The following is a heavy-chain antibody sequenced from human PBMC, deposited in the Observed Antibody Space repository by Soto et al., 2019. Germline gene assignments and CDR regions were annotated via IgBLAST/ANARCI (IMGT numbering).Heavy chain of an antibody. V-gene: IGHV1-69*13. Sequence: SVKGSCKASGGTFSDFTINWVRQAPGQRLEWMGGIIPIFDTANYAEKFQGRVTITADESTSTSFMEVSSLRSEDTAVYYCARNGTQTGYSYGMDVWGQGTMVTVSS. CDR1: GGTFSDFT. J-gene: IGHJ6*02. CDR3: ARNGTQTGYSYGMDV. CDR2: IIPIFDTA. D-gene: IGHD1-1*01.